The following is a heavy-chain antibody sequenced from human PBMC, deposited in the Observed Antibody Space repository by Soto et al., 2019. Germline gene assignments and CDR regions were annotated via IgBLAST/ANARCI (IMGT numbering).Heavy chain of an antibody. Sequence: ASVKGSCQGSGGTLSRYSIRWVRQAPGQGLEWMGGIIPIFGTANYAQKFQGRVTITADESTSTAYMELSSLRSEDTAVYYCAMYREREDWFDPWGQGTLVTVSS. CDR3: AMYREREDWFDP. V-gene: IGHV1-69*01. D-gene: IGHD1-26*01. J-gene: IGHJ5*02. CDR1: GGTLSRYS. CDR2: IIPIFGTA.